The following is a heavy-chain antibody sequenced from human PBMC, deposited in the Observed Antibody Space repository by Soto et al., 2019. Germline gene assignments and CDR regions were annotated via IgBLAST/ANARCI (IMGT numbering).Heavy chain of an antibody. D-gene: IGHD6-6*01. CDR3: ARERPSIAARWGWFDP. CDR1: GGSISSYY. J-gene: IGHJ5*02. CDR2: IYYSGST. V-gene: IGHV4-59*01. Sequence: QVQLQESGPGLVKPSETLSLTCTVSGGSISSYYWSWIRQPPGKGLEWIGYIYYSGSTNYNPSLKSRVTISVDTSKNQFSLKLSSVTAADTAVYYCARERPSIAARWGWFDPWGQGTLVTVSS.